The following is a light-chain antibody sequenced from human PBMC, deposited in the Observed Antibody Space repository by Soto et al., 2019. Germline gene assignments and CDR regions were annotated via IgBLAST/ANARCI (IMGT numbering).Light chain of an antibody. V-gene: IGKV3-15*01. Sequence: EIVLTQSPATLSVSPGERATISCRASQSVSSNLAWHQQKPGQAPRLLIYGAFTRATDIPARFSGSGSGTEFTLTIDGLQSADFAVYYCQQYDNWPKTFGQGTKVDIK. CDR2: GAF. J-gene: IGKJ1*01. CDR3: QQYDNWPKT. CDR1: QSVSSN.